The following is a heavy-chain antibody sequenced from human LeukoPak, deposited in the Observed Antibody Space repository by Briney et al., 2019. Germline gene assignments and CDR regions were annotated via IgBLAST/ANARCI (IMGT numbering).Heavy chain of an antibody. V-gene: IGHV1-18*01. CDR2: ISAYNGNT. Sequence: AASVKVSCKASGYTFTSYGISWVRQAPGQGLEWMGWISAYNGNTNYAQKLQGRVTMTTDTSTSTAYMELRSLRSDGTAVYYCAREDGYCSSTSCRGWFDPWGQGTLVTVSS. J-gene: IGHJ5*02. CDR3: AREDGYCSSTSCRGWFDP. CDR1: GYTFTSYG. D-gene: IGHD2-2*01.